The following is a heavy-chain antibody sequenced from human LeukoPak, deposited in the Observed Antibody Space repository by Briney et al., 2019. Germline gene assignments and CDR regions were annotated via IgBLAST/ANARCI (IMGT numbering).Heavy chain of an antibody. CDR2: VYYTGNT. Sequence: PSETLSLTCTVSGGSISSYYWSWIRQPPGKGLEWLGHVYYTGNTNYNPSLKSRVTISVGTSKNQFSLKLSSVTAADTAVYYCARGPAFWSGAYYFDYWGQGTLVTVSS. J-gene: IGHJ4*02. CDR1: GGSISSYY. D-gene: IGHD3-3*01. V-gene: IGHV4-59*12. CDR3: ARGPAFWSGAYYFDY.